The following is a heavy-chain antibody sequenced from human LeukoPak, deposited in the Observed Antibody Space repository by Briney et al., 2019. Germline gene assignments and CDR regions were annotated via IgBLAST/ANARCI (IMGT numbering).Heavy chain of an antibody. CDR2: INPSGGST. V-gene: IGHV1-46*01. CDR3: AREIGEYSSSSVYWFDP. D-gene: IGHD6-6*01. Sequence: GASVKVSCKASGYTFTSYYMHWVRQAPGQGLEWMGIINPSGGSTSYAQKFQGRVTMTRDTSTSTVYMELSSLRSEDTAVYYCAREIGEYSSSSVYWFDPWGQGTLVTVSS. J-gene: IGHJ5*02. CDR1: GYTFTSYY.